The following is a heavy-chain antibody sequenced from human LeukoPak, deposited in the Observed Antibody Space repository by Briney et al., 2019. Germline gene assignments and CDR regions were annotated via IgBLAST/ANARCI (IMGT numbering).Heavy chain of an antibody. D-gene: IGHD3-22*01. CDR3: ARSVSSGPYDY. CDR2: INHSGST. J-gene: IGHJ4*01. Sequence: SETLSLTCAVYGGSFSGYYWSWIRQPPGKGLEWIGEINHSGSTNYNPSLKSRVTISVDTSKNQFSLKLSSVTAADTAVYYCARSVSSGPYDYWGQEPWSPSPQ. CDR1: GGSFSGYY. V-gene: IGHV4-34*01.